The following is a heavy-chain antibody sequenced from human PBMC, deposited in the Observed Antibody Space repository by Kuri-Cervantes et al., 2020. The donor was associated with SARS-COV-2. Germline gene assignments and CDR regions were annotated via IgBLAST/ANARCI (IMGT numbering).Heavy chain of an antibody. CDR3: ASRSASLTELYYFDY. CDR1: GYSISSGYH. D-gene: IGHD1-20*01. J-gene: IGHJ4*02. V-gene: IGHV4-38-2*01. Sequence: GSLRLSCAVSGYSISSGYHWGWIRQPPGKGLEWIGSIYHSGSTYYNPSLKSRVTISVDTSKNQFPLKLSSVTAADTAVYYCASRSASLTELYYFDYWGQGTLVTVSS. CDR2: IYHSGST.